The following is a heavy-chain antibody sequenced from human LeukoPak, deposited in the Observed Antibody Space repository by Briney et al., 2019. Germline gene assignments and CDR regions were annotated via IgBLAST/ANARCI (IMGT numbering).Heavy chain of an antibody. CDR2: INPSGGST. J-gene: IGHJ4*02. CDR3: ARHRGMVRGTVDY. V-gene: IGHV1-46*01. Sequence: VASVKDSCKSSGYTFTSYYMYWVRQAPGQGLEWMGIINPSGGSTSYAQKFQGRVTMTRDTSTSTVYMELSSLRSEDTAVYYCARHRGMVRGTVDYWGQGTLVTVSS. CDR1: GYTFTSYY. D-gene: IGHD3-10*01.